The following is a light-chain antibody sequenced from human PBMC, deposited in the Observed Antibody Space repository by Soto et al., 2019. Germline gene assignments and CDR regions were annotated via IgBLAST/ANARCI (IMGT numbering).Light chain of an antibody. J-gene: IGKJ1*01. CDR1: QGISNE. CDR3: LQDYTYPWT. V-gene: IGKV1-6*01. CDR2: GAS. Sequence: QMTQSPSSLSASVGDRVTITCRASQGISNELGWYQQRPGKAPKVLIYGASNLQSGVPSRFSGSASGTDFTLTISSLQPEDFATYYCLQDYTYPWTFGQGTKVEMK.